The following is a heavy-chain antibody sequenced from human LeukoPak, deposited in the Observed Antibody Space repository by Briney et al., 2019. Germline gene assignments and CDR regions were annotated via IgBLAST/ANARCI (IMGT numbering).Heavy chain of an antibody. Sequence: NPSETLSLTCTVSGGSISSYYWSWIRQPPGKGLEWIGYISYSGSTNYNPSLKSRVTISLDTSKNQFSLKLSSVTAADTAVYYCARSDTTMVTGNAFDIWGQGTMVTVSS. D-gene: IGHD5-18*01. CDR1: GGSISSYY. CDR3: ARSDTTMVTGNAFDI. V-gene: IGHV4-59*01. J-gene: IGHJ3*02. CDR2: ISYSGST.